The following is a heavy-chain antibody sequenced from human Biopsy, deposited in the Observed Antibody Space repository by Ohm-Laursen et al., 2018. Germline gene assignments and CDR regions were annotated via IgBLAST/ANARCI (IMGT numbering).Heavy chain of an antibody. Sequence: ASVKVSCKASGYTFSDYYMQWVRQAPGQGLEWMGWINPNSGGTNYAQKFQGRVTMTRDTSISTAYMHLSGLTSDDTAVYYCARLAYSEYRRDPLDVWGQGTMVTVSS. CDR2: INPNSGGT. CDR3: ARLAYSEYRRDPLDV. D-gene: IGHD5-18*01. J-gene: IGHJ3*01. V-gene: IGHV1-2*02. CDR1: GYTFSDYY.